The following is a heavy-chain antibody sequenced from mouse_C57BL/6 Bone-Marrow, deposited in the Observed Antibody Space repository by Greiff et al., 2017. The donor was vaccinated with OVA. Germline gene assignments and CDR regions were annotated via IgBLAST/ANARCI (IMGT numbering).Heavy chain of an antibody. Sequence: EVQLQQSGPELVKPGASVKISCKASGYTFTDYYMNWVKQSHGKSLEWIGDINPNNGGTSYNQKFKGKATLTVDKSSSTAYMELRSLTSEDSAVYYCARRPYYGSSVYYAMDYWGQGTSVTVSS. CDR3: ARRPYYGSSVYYAMDY. D-gene: IGHD1-1*01. J-gene: IGHJ4*01. CDR2: INPNNGGT. CDR1: GYTFTDYY. V-gene: IGHV1-26*01.